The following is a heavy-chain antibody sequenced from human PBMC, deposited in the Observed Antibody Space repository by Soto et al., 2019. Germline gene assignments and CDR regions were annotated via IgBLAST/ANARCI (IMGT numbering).Heavy chain of an antibody. J-gene: IGHJ6*03. CDR3: AGVGPGYGDWISIYYYYMDV. D-gene: IGHD4-17*01. V-gene: IGHV4-59*01. CDR1: GGSISSYY. Sequence: SETLSLTCTVSGGSISSYYWSWIRQPPGKGLEWIGYIYYSGSTNYNPSLKSRVTISVDTSKNQFSLKLGSVTAADTAVYYCAGVGPGYGDWISIYYYYMDVWGKGTTVTVSS. CDR2: IYYSGST.